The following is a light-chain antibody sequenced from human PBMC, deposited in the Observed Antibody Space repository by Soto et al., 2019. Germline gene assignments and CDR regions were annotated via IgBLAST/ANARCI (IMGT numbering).Light chain of an antibody. V-gene: IGKV1-33*01. CDR3: QQYDILPIT. CDR2: DAS. CDR1: QDITIY. J-gene: IGKJ5*01. Sequence: DIQMTQSPTPLFASVGDRVNITRQATQDITIYLNWYQQKPGKAPNLLIYDASNLEIGVPSRFSGSGSGTHFTFTISGLQTEDIGTYYCQQYDILPITVGRGTRLENK.